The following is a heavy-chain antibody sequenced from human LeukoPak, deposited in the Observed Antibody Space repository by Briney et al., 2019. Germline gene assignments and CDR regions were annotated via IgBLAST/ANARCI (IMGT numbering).Heavy chain of an antibody. Sequence: SSVPVSCKASGGTFSSQAISWLGQAPGQGLEWSGGLIPIFGTANYAQKSQGRVTITTDESTSTAYMELSSLRSEDTAVYYCARVIAAAGTGYYYYMDVWGKGNTVTVSS. CDR1: GGTFSSQA. D-gene: IGHD6-13*01. CDR3: ARVIAAAGTGYYYYMDV. CDR2: LIPIFGTA. V-gene: IGHV1-69*05. J-gene: IGHJ6*03.